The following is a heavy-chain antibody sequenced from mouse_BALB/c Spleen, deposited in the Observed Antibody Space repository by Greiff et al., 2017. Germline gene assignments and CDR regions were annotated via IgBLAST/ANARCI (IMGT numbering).Heavy chain of an antibody. D-gene: IGHD2-14*01. J-gene: IGHJ4*01. V-gene: IGHV1-62-2*01. CDR1: GYTFTRYF. CDR3: ARHEDRYDKAYAMDY. CDR2: FYPGSGSI. Sequence: QVQLKQSGAELVKPGASVKLSCKASGYTFTRYFINWVKQRPGQGLEWIGWFYPGSGSIKYNEKFKDKATLTADKSSSTVYMGLSRLTSEDSAVYFCARHEDRYDKAYAMDYWGQGTSVTVSS.